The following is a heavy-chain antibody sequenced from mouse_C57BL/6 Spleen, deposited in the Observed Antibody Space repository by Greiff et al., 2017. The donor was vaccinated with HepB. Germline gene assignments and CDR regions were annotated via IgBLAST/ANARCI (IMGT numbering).Heavy chain of an antibody. CDR2: IHPNSGST. CDR1: GYTFTSYW. CDR3: ARSGDWDWYFDV. V-gene: IGHV1-64*01. Sequence: QVQLQQSGAELVKPGASVKLSCKASGYTFTSYWMHWVKQRPGQGLEWIGMIHPNSGSTNYNEKFKSKATLTVDKSSSTAYMQRSSLTSEDAAVYYCARSGDWDWYFDVWGTGTTVTVSS. J-gene: IGHJ1*03. D-gene: IGHD4-1*01.